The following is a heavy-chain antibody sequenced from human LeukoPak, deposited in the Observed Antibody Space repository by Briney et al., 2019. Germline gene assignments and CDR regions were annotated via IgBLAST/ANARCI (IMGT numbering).Heavy chain of an antibody. CDR2: ISSGSSYI. Sequence: GGSLRLSCAASGFTFGSYSMNWVRQAPGKGLEWVSSISSGSSYIYYADSVKGRFTISRDNAKNSLYLQMNSLRAEDTAVYYCARVVTYGSGSYPDYWGQGTLVTVSS. CDR1: GFTFGSYS. D-gene: IGHD3-10*01. J-gene: IGHJ4*02. V-gene: IGHV3-21*01. CDR3: ARVVTYGSGSYPDY.